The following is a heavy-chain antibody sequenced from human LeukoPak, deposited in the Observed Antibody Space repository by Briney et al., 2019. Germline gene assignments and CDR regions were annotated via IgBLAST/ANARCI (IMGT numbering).Heavy chain of an antibody. CDR2: ISAYNGNT. Sequence: GASVKVSCXASGYTFSSYGISWVRQAPGQGLGWMGWISAYNGNTKYAQKYQGRITMTTDTSTSTAYMELRSLRSDDTAVYYCAKDHEYYGSGFNWFDPWGQGTLITVSS. CDR3: AKDHEYYGSGFNWFDP. D-gene: IGHD3-10*01. V-gene: IGHV1-18*01. J-gene: IGHJ5*02. CDR1: GYTFSSYG.